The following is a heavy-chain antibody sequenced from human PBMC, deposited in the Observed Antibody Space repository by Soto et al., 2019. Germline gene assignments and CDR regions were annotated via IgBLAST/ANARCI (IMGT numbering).Heavy chain of an antibody. V-gene: IGHV4-39*01. CDR3: ARLADSSSWYFYYYGMDV. Sequence: SETLSLTCTVSGGSISSSSYYWGWIRQPPGRGLEWIGSIYYSGSTYYNPSLKSRVTISVDTSKNQFSLKLSSVTAADTAVYYCARLADSSSWYFYYYGMDVWGQGTTVTVSS. CDR2: IYYSGST. J-gene: IGHJ6*02. CDR1: GGSISSSSYY. D-gene: IGHD6-13*01.